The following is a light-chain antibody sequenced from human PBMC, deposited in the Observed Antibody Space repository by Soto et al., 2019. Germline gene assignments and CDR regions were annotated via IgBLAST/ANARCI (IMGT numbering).Light chain of an antibody. V-gene: IGKV3-20*01. CDR1: QSVGRRY. J-gene: IGKJ4*01. Sequence: IVLTQSPGTLSLSPGERATLSCRASQSVGRRYLAWYQHKPGQAPRLLIYDASDRASDIPDRFSGSGSGTDFTITISRLVPEDCAVYYCQHQGTFGGGTKVEIK. CDR2: DAS. CDR3: QHQGT.